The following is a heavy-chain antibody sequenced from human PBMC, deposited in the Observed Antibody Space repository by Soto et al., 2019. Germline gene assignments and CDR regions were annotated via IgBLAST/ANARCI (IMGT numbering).Heavy chain of an antibody. D-gene: IGHD3-10*01. Sequence: QVQLVQSGAEVKKPGASVKVSCKASGYTFTSYDINWVRQATGQGLEWMGWMNPNSGNTGYAQKFQGRVTMTRNTSISTAYMELSSLRSGNTAVYYCARAPMVRGVIAYSWFDPWGQGTLVTVSS. CDR2: MNPNSGNT. J-gene: IGHJ5*02. CDR1: GYTFTSYD. CDR3: ARAPMVRGVIAYSWFDP. V-gene: IGHV1-8*01.